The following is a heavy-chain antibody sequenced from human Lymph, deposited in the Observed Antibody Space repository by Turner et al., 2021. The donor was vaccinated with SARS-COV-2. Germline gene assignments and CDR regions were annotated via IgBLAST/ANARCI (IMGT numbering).Heavy chain of an antibody. CDR2: FDPEDAET. Sequence: QVQLVQSGAEMKKPGASVKVSCKVSGYTLTEFSIHRVRQAPGKGLEWMGGFDPEDAETIYAQKCQGRVTMTEDTSTDTAYMELSRLRSEDTAVYDGATAPAVAGYLHYYYGMDVWGQGTTVTVSS. CDR1: GYTLTEFS. J-gene: IGHJ6*02. CDR3: ATAPAVAGYLHYYYGMDV. D-gene: IGHD6-19*01. V-gene: IGHV1-24*01.